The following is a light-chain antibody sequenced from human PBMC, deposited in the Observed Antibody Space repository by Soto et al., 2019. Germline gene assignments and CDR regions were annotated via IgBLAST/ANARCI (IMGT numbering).Light chain of an antibody. Sequence: QSVLTQPPSVSGAPGQRLTISCAGTSSNIGAGFDVHWYQQLPGTAPKLLIYANDDRPSGVPDRFSGSTSGTSASLAITGLQAEDAAVYYCQSYDNSLLAYVFGGGTKLTVL. CDR1: SSNIGAGFD. V-gene: IGLV1-40*01. CDR3: QSYDNSLLAYV. J-gene: IGLJ2*01. CDR2: AND.